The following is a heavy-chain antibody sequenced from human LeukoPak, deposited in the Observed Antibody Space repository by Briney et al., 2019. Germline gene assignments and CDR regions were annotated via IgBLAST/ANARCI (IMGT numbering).Heavy chain of an antibody. Sequence: GGSLRLSCAASGFTFSNYGMHWVRQAPGKGLEWVAVISYDGSNKYYADSVKGRFTISRDNSKNTLYLQMNSLRAEDTAVYYCASLAYYCSGGSCHMWGNFDYWGQGTQVTVSP. J-gene: IGHJ4*02. D-gene: IGHD2-15*01. V-gene: IGHV3-30*03. CDR2: ISYDGSNK. CDR1: GFTFSNYG. CDR3: ASLAYYCSGGSCHMWGNFDY.